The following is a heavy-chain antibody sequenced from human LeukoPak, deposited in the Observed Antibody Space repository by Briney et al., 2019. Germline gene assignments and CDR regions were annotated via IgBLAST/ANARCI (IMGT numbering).Heavy chain of an antibody. Sequence: GGSLRLSCAASGFTVSSNYMSWVRQAPGKGLEWVAVIWYDGSNKYYADSVKGRFTISRDNSKNTLYLQMNSLRAEDTAVYYCARDRPAAVLGSSWGNYYYYYGMDVWGQGTTVTVSS. CDR2: IWYDGSNK. D-gene: IGHD6-13*01. V-gene: IGHV3-33*08. CDR3: ARDRPAAVLGSSWGNYYYYYGMDV. J-gene: IGHJ6*02. CDR1: GFTVSSNY.